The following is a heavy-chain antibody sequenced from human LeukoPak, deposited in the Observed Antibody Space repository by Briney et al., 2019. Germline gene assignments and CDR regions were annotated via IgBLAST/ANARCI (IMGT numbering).Heavy chain of an antibody. CDR1: GYSISSGYY. D-gene: IGHD1-26*01. Sequence: SETLSLTCTVSGYSISSGYYWGWIRQPPGKGLEWIGSIYHSGSTYYNPSLKSRVTISVDTSKNQFSLKLSSVTAADTAVYYCARVVGARGRGYYYYMDVWGKGTTVTVSS. CDR3: ARVVGARGRGYYYYMDV. V-gene: IGHV4-38-2*02. CDR2: IYHSGST. J-gene: IGHJ6*03.